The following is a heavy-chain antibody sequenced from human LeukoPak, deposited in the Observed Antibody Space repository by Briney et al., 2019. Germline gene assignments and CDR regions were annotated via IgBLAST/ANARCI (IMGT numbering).Heavy chain of an antibody. D-gene: IGHD3-10*01. CDR1: GFTFSNYA. V-gene: IGHV3-23*01. CDR2: ISGSGGST. Sequence: PGGSLRLSCAASGFTFSNYAMTWVRQAPGKGLEWVSGISGSGGSTHYADSVKGRFTISRDNSKNTLYLQMNSLRTEDTAVYYCAKDQGALVWFGEGTMAVWGQGTTVTVSS. J-gene: IGHJ6*02. CDR3: AKDQGALVWFGEGTMAV.